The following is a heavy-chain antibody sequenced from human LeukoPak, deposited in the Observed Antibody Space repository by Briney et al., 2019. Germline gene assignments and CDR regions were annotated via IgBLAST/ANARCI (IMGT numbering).Heavy chain of an antibody. D-gene: IGHD6-6*01. V-gene: IGHV4-59*02. CDR2: IYYSGTT. CDR3: ATGSRSSTSDAFDI. CDR1: GGSVTSYY. Sequence: SETLSLTCTVSGGSVTSYYWTWFRQPPWRGLEWIGLIYYSGTTDYNPSLKSRVTMSVDTSTNQVSLELISVTAVDTAVYYCATGSRSSTSDAFDIWGQGTLVAVSS. J-gene: IGHJ3*02.